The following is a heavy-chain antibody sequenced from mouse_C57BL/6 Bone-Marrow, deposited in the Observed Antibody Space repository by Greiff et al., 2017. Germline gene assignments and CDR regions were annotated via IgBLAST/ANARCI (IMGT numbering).Heavy chain of an antibody. CDR2: LDPSDSYT. V-gene: IGHV1-69*01. D-gene: IGHD1-1*01. CDR1: GYTFTSYW. CDR3: ARSGKSTTVVAHWYVEF. J-gene: IGHJ1*03. Sequence: VQLQQPGAELVMPGASVKLSCKASGYTFTSYWMHWVKQRPGQGLEWIGELDPSDSYTNYNQKFKGKFTLTVDKSSSTADMQLSSLTSEDSAVYYCARSGKSTTVVAHWYVEFWGTGTTVTVSA.